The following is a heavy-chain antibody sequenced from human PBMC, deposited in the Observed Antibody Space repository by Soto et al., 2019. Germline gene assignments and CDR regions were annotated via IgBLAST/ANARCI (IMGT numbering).Heavy chain of an antibody. D-gene: IGHD6-13*01. V-gene: IGHV3-48*01. CDR2: ISSSSSTI. CDR1: GFTFSSYS. Sequence: EVQLVESGGGLVQPGGSLRLSCAASGFTFSSYSMNWVRQAPGKGLEWVSYISSSSSTIYYADSVKGRFTISRDNAKNSLYRQMNSLRAEDTAVYYCASWAAIAAAGLDYWGQGTLVTVSS. J-gene: IGHJ4*02. CDR3: ASWAAIAAAGLDY.